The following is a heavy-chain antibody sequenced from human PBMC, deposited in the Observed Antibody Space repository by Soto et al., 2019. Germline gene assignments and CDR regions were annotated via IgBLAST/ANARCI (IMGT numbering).Heavy chain of an antibody. V-gene: IGHV3-11*01. CDR1: GFTLSDYY. J-gene: IGHJ6*03. Sequence: QVQLVESGGGLAKPGGSLRLSCAASGFTLSDYYMSWIRQAPGKGLEWISYISSSGTIIYYAHSVKGRFTISRDNAKKSLYVHMNSLRAQDTAVYYCARSVKQWLVVADYYYCYPDVWGNGTTVTVSS. CDR3: ARSVKQWLVVADYYYCYPDV. CDR2: ISSSGTII. D-gene: IGHD6-19*01.